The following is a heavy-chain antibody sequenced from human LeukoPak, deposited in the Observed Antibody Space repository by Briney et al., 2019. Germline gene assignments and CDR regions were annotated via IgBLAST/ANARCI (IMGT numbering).Heavy chain of an antibody. D-gene: IGHD5-18*01. V-gene: IGHV3-11*04. CDR1: GFTFSDAY. Sequence: GGSLRLSCAASGFTFSDAYMSWIRQAPGKGLEWISYINSGGSTIYYADSVKGRFTISRDNAKNSLYLQMNTLRAEDTAVYYCARADSYGFDYWGQGTLVTVSS. CDR2: INSGGSTI. J-gene: IGHJ4*02. CDR3: ARADSYGFDY.